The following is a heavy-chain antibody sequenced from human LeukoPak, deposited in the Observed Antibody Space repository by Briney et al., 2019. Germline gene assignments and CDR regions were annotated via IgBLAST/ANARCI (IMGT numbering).Heavy chain of an antibody. CDR1: GGSISSYY. Sequence: SETLSLTCTVSGGSISSYYWSWIRQPPGKGLEWIGYIYYSGSTNYNPSLKSRVTISVDTSKNQFSLKLSSVTAADTAVYYCAREAAPSGELYYYYYMDVWGKGTTVTISS. J-gene: IGHJ6*03. D-gene: IGHD3-10*01. CDR2: IYYSGST. CDR3: AREAAPSGELYYYYYMDV. V-gene: IGHV4-59*01.